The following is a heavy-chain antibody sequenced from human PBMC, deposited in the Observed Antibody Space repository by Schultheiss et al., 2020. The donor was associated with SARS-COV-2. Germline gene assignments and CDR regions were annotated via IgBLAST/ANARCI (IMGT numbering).Heavy chain of an antibody. V-gene: IGHV4-31*03. D-gene: IGHD5-24*01. CDR3: AREFTSGWPPTRWLQFGPVDY. CDR2: IYYSGST. CDR1: GGSISSGGYY. J-gene: IGHJ4*02. Sequence: SQTLSLTCTVSGGSISSGGYYWSWIRQHPGKGLEWIGYIYYSGSTYYNPSLKSRVTISVDTSKNQFSLKLSSVTAADTAVYYCAREFTSGWPPTRWLQFGPVDYWGQGTLVTVSS.